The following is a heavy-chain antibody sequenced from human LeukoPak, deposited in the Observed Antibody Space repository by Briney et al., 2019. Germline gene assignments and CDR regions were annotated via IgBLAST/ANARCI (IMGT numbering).Heavy chain of an antibody. V-gene: IGHV1-18*01. J-gene: IGHJ4*02. CDR3: ARDPQQLVGATGGGFNF. D-gene: IGHD1-26*01. CDR1: GYTFTSYG. Sequence: ASVTVSFKASGYTFTSYGISWVRQAPGQGLEWMGWISAYNGNTNYAQKLQGRVTMTTDTSTSTAYMELRSLRSDDTAVYYCARDPQQLVGATGGGFNFWGQGTLVTVSS. CDR2: ISAYNGNT.